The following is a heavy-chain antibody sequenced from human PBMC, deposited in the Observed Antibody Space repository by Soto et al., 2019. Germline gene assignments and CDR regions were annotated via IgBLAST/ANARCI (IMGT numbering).Heavy chain of an antibody. Sequence: QVHLQKSGPGLVKPSQTLSLTCAISGDSVSSNSAAWNWIRQSPSRGLEWLGRTYYRSKWYKDYAVAVKSRIIINPDTSKNQCSLQLNSVTLEDTAVYYCARGDSSGWSRGGFDYWGQGNLVTVFS. D-gene: IGHD6-19*01. CDR2: TYYRSKWYK. CDR1: GDSVSSNSAA. CDR3: ARGDSSGWSRGGFDY. V-gene: IGHV6-1*01. J-gene: IGHJ4*02.